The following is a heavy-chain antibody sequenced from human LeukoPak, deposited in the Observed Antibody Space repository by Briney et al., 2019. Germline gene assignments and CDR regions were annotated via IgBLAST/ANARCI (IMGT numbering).Heavy chain of an antibody. CDR1: GFTFSSYS. CDR3: ARDHAWVFDY. J-gene: IGHJ4*02. V-gene: IGHV3-48*04. Sequence: PGGSLRLSCAASGFTFSSYSINWVRQAPGKGLEWVSYISSDTISYADSVKGRFTISRDNAKNSLYLQMNSLRAEDTAVYYCARDHAWVFDYWGQGTLVTVSS. D-gene: IGHD2-2*01. CDR2: ISSDTI.